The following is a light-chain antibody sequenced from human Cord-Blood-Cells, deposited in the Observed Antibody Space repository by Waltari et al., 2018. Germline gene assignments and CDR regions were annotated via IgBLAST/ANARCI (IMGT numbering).Light chain of an antibody. V-gene: IGLV2-14*01. J-gene: IGLJ3*02. CDR3: SSYTSSSTLDV. CDR1: SSDVGGYNY. Sequence: QSALTQPASVSGSPGQSITISCTGTSSDVGGYNYVSWYQQHPGKAPKLMIYDVRNRPSGVSNRFSGSKSGNTASLTISGLQAEDEADYYCSSYTSSSTLDVFGGGTKLTVL. CDR2: DVR.